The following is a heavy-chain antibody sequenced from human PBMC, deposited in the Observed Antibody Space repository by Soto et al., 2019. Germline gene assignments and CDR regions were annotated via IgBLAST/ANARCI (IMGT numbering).Heavy chain of an antibody. J-gene: IGHJ6*02. D-gene: IGHD5-12*01. CDR1: GYTFTSYG. CDR3: ARDSTQASGAYSGYVWYYYGMDV. CDR2: ISAYNGNT. Sequence: GASVKVSCKASGYTFTSYGISWVRQAPGQGLEWMGWISAYNGNTNYAQKLQGRVTMTTDTSTSTAYMELRSLRSDDTAVYYCARDSTQASGAYSGYVWYYYGMDVWGQGTTVTVSS. V-gene: IGHV1-18*01.